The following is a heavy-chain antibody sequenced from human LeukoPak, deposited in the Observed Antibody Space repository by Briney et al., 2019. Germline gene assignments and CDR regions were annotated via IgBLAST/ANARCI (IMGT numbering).Heavy chain of an antibody. Sequence: SETLSLTCTDSGGSISSYDWSWVRHPPGKGLEWMGHILYNGGTNYNPSLKSRLTISVDPSKNQFSLKLSSVTAADTAVYYCARVFLWFGPADYFDYWGQGTLVTVSS. CDR1: GGSISSYD. CDR2: ILYNGGT. J-gene: IGHJ4*02. V-gene: IGHV4-59*01. CDR3: ARVFLWFGPADYFDY. D-gene: IGHD3-10*01.